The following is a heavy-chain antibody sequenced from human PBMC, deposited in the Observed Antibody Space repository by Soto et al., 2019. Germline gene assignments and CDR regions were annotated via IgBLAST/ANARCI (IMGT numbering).Heavy chain of an antibody. D-gene: IGHD2-2*02. CDR3: ARASAGGFYQPQLYRGNNWFDP. J-gene: IGHJ5*02. CDR2: IYYSGST. V-gene: IGHV4-30-4*01. CDR1: GGSISSGDYY. Sequence: QVQLQESGPGLVKPSQTLSLTCTVSGGSISSGDYYWSWIRQPPGKGLEWIGYIYYSGSTYYNPSLKSRVTISADTSKNQFSLKLSSVTAADTAVYYCARASAGGFYQPQLYRGNNWFDPWGQGTLVTVSS.